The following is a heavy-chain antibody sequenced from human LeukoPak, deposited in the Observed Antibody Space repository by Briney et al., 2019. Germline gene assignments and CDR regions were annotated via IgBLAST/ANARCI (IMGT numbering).Heavy chain of an antibody. V-gene: IGHV1-18*01. CDR1: GYTFTSYG. Sequence: ASVKVSCKASGYTFTSYGISWVRQAPGQGLEWMGWISAYNGNTNYAQKLQGRVTMTTDTSTSTACMELRSLRSDDTAVYYCARDHPTVPNWFDPWGQGTLVTVSS. CDR3: ARDHPTVPNWFDP. D-gene: IGHD4-17*01. CDR2: ISAYNGNT. J-gene: IGHJ5*02.